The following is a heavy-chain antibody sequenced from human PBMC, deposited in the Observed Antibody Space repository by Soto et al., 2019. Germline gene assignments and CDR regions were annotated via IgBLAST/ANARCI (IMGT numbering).Heavy chain of an antibody. V-gene: IGHV3-7*01. D-gene: IGHD3-10*01. J-gene: IGHJ4*02. CDR3: GPPARERSCPGCAN. Sequence: EVHLVESGGGLVQPGGSLRLSCVVSGLTFSNYWMSWVRQAPGKGLEWVANINRDGSDTYYVESVKGRFTISRDNIKNSLYLEMTSLRAEDTAVYYCGPPARERSCPGCANWGQGTLVAVSS. CDR1: GLTFSNYW. CDR2: INRDGSDT.